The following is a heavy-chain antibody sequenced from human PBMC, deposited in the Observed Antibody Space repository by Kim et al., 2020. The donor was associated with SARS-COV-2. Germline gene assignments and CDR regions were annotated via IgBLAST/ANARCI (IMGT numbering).Heavy chain of an antibody. CDR3: AGVVGDYYYYGMDV. Sequence: NPSLKSRVTIPVDTSKNQFSLKLSSVTAADTAVYYCAGVVGDYYYYGMDVWGQGTTVTVSS. J-gene: IGHJ6*02. D-gene: IGHD3-3*01. V-gene: IGHV4-39*01.